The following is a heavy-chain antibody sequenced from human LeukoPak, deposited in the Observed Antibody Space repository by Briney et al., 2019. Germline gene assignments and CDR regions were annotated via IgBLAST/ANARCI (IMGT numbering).Heavy chain of an antibody. Sequence: PGGSLRLSCAASGFTVSTNYMSWVRQAPGKGLEWVSIIYGGGSTYYADSVKGRFTISRDISENTLYLQMNGLRAEDTAVYYCAREILGALGDWGQGSLVTVSS. J-gene: IGHJ4*02. CDR3: AREILGALGD. CDR1: GFTVSTNY. V-gene: IGHV3-53*01. D-gene: IGHD1-26*01. CDR2: IYGGGST.